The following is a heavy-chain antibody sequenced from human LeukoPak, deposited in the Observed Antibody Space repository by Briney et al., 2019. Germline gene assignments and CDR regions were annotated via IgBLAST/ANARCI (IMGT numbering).Heavy chain of an antibody. CDR3: SKVSSSEKDCTEGVYSPIDY. CDR1: GFTFSRYA. Sequence: GGSLTLSCAGSGFTFSRYAMSWVRQAPGQGLEWVSVISDSGDYTSYADSVRGRFTLSRDNYRNELSLQMISLRPEDRAVYYCSKVSSSEKDCTEGVYSPIDYWGQGTLVSVSS. CDR2: ISDSGDYT. V-gene: IGHV3-23*01. D-gene: IGHD2-8*01. J-gene: IGHJ4*02.